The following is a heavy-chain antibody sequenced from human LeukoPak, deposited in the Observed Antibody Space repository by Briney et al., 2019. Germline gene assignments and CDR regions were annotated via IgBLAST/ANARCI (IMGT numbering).Heavy chain of an antibody. CDR2: ISRSINYT. Sequence: GGSLRLSCAAAGFTFSSYTTSWVRQAPGKGLEWVASISRSINYTYHADSIKGPFTISRDDAQNSVYLQMNSLKDEDTAVYYCARSRTSSPYDKNLNFWGQGTLVIVPS. CDR3: ARSRTSSPYDKNLNF. V-gene: IGHV3-21*01. CDR1: GFTFSSYT. J-gene: IGHJ4*02. D-gene: IGHD2-21*01.